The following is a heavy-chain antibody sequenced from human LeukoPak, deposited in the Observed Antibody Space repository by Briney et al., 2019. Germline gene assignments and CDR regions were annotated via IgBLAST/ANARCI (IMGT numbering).Heavy chain of an antibody. V-gene: IGHV3-23*01. D-gene: IGHD5-18*01. CDR2: ISGSGGRA. CDR3: AKLDWGGSRYGYFDS. CDR1: GFTFSSYG. J-gene: IGHJ4*02. Sequence: GGSLRLSCAASGFTFSSYGMSWVRQAPGKGLEWVSLISGSGGRAYYADSVKGRFTISRDNSKDTLYLQMSSLRADDTAVYYCAKLDWGGSRYGYFDSWGQGTLVTVSS.